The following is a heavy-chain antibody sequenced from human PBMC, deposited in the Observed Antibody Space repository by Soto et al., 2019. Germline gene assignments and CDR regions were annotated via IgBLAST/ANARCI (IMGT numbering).Heavy chain of an antibody. D-gene: IGHD2-15*01. J-gene: IGHJ4*02. CDR2: ISYDGNNK. Sequence: GGSLRLSCAASGFIFNRYGLYWVRQAPGKGLEWVALISYDGNNKYYADSVKGRFTISRDNSKNTMYLQMNSLRVEDTAVYYCAKDLVVAAVSLLDYWGQGTLVTVSS. V-gene: IGHV3-30*18. CDR1: GFIFNRYG. CDR3: AKDLVVAAVSLLDY.